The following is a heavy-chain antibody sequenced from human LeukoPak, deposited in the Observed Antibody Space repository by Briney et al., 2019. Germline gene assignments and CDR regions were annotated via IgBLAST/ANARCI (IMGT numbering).Heavy chain of an antibody. CDR1: GFTFDDYA. J-gene: IGHJ4*02. V-gene: IGHV3-9*01. D-gene: IGHD5-24*01. Sequence: GGSLRLSCAASGFTFDDYAMHWVRQAPGKGLEWVSGIRWNSGSIGYADSVKGRFTISRDNAKNSLYLQMNSLRAEDTALYYCAKGTLLKMATLTTDFDYWGQGTLVTVSS. CDR3: AKGTLLKMATLTTDFDY. CDR2: IRWNSGSI.